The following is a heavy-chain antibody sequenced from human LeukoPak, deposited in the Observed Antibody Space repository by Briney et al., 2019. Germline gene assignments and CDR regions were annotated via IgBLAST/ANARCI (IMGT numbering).Heavy chain of an antibody. V-gene: IGHV1-69*04. J-gene: IGHJ3*02. Sequence: GASVKVSCKASGGTFSSYAISWVRQAPGQGLEWMGRIIPILGIANYAQKFQGRVTITADKSTSTAYVELSSLRSEDTAVYYCARDAPGSDAFDIWGQGTMVTVSS. CDR2: IIPILGIA. CDR1: GGTFSSYA. CDR3: ARDAPGSDAFDI. D-gene: IGHD3-10*01.